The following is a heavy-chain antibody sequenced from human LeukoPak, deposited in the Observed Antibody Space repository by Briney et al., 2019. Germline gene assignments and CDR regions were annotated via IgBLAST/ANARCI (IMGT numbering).Heavy chain of an antibody. V-gene: IGHV1-2*02. CDR1: GYTFTGYY. D-gene: IGHD6-13*01. CDR3: AGSIAATGHMPHDY. J-gene: IGHJ4*02. CDR2: INPNSGGT. Sequence: ASVKVSCKASGYTFTGYYIHWVRQAPGQGLEWMGWINPNSGGTNYAQKFQGRVTLTRDTSISTTYMELSRLRSDDTSAYYCAGSIAATGHMPHDYWGQGTLVTVSS.